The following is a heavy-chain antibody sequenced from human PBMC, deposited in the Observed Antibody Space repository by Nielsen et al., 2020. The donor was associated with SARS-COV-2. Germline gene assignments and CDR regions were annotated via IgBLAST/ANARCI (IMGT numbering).Heavy chain of an antibody. V-gene: IGHV3-7*03. CDR2: IKQDGSEK. Sequence: GESLKISRAASGFTFSSYWMSWVRQAPGKGLEWVANIKQDGSEKYYVDSVKGRFTISRDNAKNSLYLQMNSLRAEDTAVYYCARDPYQVNDYWGQGTLVTVSS. CDR1: GFTFSSYW. CDR3: ARDPYQVNDY. J-gene: IGHJ4*02.